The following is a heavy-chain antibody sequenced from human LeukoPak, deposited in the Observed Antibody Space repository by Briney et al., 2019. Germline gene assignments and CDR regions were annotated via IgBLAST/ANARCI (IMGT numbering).Heavy chain of an antibody. V-gene: IGHV3-30*18. CDR3: AKDSYASGSYSFQVEY. CDR2: ISYDGGNK. J-gene: IGHJ4*02. CDR1: GFTFSSYG. Sequence: PGGSLRLSCAASGFTFSSYGMHWVRQAPGKGLGWVAVISYDGGNKNYADSVKGRFTISRDNSKNTLYLQMNSLRAEDTAVYYCAKDSYASGSYSFQVEYWGQGTLVTVSS. D-gene: IGHD3-10*01.